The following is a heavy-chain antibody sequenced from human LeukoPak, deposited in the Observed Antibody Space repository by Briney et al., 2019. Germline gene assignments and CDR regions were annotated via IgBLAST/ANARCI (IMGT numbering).Heavy chain of an antibody. J-gene: IGHJ6*02. V-gene: IGHV3-23*01. D-gene: IGHD3-3*01. CDR3: AKSPAHPRITIFGVVRGYGMDV. CDR2: ISGSGGST. CDR1: GFTFSSYA. Sequence: GGSLRLSCAASGFTFSSYATSWVRQAPGKGLEWVSAISGSGGSTYYADSVKGRFTISRDNSKNTLYLQMNSLRAEDTAVYYCAKSPAHPRITIFGVVRGYGMDVWGQGATVTVSS.